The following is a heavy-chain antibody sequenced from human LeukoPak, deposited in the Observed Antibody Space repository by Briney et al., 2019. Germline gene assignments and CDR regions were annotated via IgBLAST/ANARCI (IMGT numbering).Heavy chain of an antibody. V-gene: IGHV4-34*01. J-gene: IGHJ5*02. CDR1: GGSLSGYY. Sequence: XTCAVYGGSLSGYYXSSIRQPPGKGLEWIGEINHSGSTNYNPSLKSRVTISVDKYKNQFSLKLSSVTAADTAVYYCARGLVDYYDSSGYYYGWFDPWGQGTLVTVSS. CDR2: INHSGST. CDR3: ARGLVDYYDSSGYYYGWFDP. D-gene: IGHD3-22*01.